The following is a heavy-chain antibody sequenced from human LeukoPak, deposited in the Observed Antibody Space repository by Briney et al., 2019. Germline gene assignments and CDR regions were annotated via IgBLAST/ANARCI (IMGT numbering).Heavy chain of an antibody. CDR2: VNWDGSKA. D-gene: IGHD6-19*01. CDR3: VRISSGWHQPCDN. CDR1: GFPFEDFD. V-gene: IGHV3-20*04. J-gene: IGHJ4*02. Sequence: GASLRLSCAGAGFPFEDFDMSWVRQVPGKALEWISAVNWDGSKALYGDSVRGRFTISRDNAKSSLYLQMNSLRAEDTAFYFCVRISSGWHQPCDNWGQGTLVTVSP.